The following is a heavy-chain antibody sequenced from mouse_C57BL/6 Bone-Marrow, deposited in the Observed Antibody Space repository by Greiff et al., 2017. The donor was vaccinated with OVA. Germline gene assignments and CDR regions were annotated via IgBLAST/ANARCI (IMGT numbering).Heavy chain of an antibody. Sequence: QVQLKQPGAELVRPGSSVKLSCKASGYTFTSYWMDWVKQRPGQGLEWIGNIYPSASETHYNQKFKDKATLTVDKSSSTAYMQLSRLTSEDSAVYYCASKRGYFDYWGQGTTLTVSS. CDR3: ASKRGYFDY. J-gene: IGHJ2*01. V-gene: IGHV1-61*01. CDR2: IYPSASET. CDR1: GYTFTSYW.